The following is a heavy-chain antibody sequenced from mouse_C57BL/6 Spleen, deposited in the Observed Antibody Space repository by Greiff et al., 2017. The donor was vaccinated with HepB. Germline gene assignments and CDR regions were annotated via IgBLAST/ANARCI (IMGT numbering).Heavy chain of an antibody. CDR1: GYAFSSYW. CDR3: ARFPQLGYYFDY. Sequence: QVHVKQSGAELVKPGASVKISCKASGYAFSSYWMNWVKQRPGKGLEWIGQIYPGDGDTNYNGKFKGKATLTADKSSSTAYMQLSSLTSEDSAVYFCARFPQLGYYFDYWGQGTTLTVSS. J-gene: IGHJ2*01. CDR2: IYPGDGDT. D-gene: IGHD4-1*02. V-gene: IGHV1-80*01.